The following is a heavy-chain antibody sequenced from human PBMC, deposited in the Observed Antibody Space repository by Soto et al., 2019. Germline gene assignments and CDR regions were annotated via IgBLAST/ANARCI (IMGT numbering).Heavy chain of an antibody. J-gene: IGHJ6*03. D-gene: IGHD4-17*01. CDR3: ARALAEPSGGEDGFYYNMDV. CDR1: GFTFTTYT. V-gene: IGHV3-23*01. Sequence: PGGSLRLSCAASGFTFTTYTMSWVRQAPGKGREWVSVISGSGGRPSYADSVQGRFIISRDNPQSTLYLQMNSLRAEDTAMYYCARALAEPSGGEDGFYYNMDVWGKGTTVTVSS. CDR2: ISGSGGRP.